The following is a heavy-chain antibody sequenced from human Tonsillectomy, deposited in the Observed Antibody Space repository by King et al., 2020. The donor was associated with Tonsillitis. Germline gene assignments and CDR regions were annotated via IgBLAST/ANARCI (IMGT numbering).Heavy chain of an antibody. D-gene: IGHD1-7*01. CDR2: IYYSGTT. Sequence: VQLQESGPGLVKPSQTLSLICSVSGGSIRTGDFYWSWIRQPPGKGLEWIGYIYYSGTTYDNPFLQGRVSMSVDAAKKQFSLKLRSVTAADTAVYYCARGEGTTGGFDYWGQGTLVTVSS. CDR3: ARGEGTTGGFDY. CDR1: GGSIRTGDFY. V-gene: IGHV4-30-4*01. J-gene: IGHJ4*02.